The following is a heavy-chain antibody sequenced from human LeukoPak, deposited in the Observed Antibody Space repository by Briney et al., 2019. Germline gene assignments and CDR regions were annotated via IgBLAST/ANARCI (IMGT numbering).Heavy chain of an antibody. J-gene: IGHJ4*02. CDR2: IRNKPSSFTT. Sequence: GGSLRLSCAASGFTFSDHYMDWVRQAPGKGLEWVGRIRNKPSSFTTEYAASVKGRLTISRDDSKNSLYLQMNSLTSEDTAVYYCARAYGTGWSSNHSDDWGQGSLVSVSS. D-gene: IGHD2-2*01. CDR3: ARAYGTGWSSNHSDD. CDR1: GFTFSDHY. V-gene: IGHV3-72*01.